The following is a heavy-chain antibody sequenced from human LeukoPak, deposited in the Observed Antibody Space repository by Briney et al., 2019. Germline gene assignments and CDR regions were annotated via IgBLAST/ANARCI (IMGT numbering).Heavy chain of an antibody. CDR2: INHRGST. J-gene: IGHJ4*02. Sequence: SETLSLTCAVYGGSFSGYYWSWIRQPPGKGLEWIGEINHRGSTNYNPSLKSRVTISVDTSKNQFSLKLSSVTAADTAVYYCARLSRVRKYGGNFGDYWGQGTLVTVSS. CDR1: GGSFSGYY. CDR3: ARLSRVRKYGGNFGDY. V-gene: IGHV4-34*01. D-gene: IGHD4-23*01.